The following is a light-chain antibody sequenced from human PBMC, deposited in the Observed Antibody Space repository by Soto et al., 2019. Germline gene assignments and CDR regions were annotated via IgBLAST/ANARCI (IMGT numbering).Light chain of an antibody. V-gene: IGKV3-15*01. Sequence: VMTQSPATLSLSPGERATLFCRASQNIDNQLVWYQQKPGQVPRLLIYDASTRATGIPARFSGSGSGTEFTLTISSLQSEDFAVYYCQQRSNWPFPFGPGTKVDNK. J-gene: IGKJ3*01. CDR1: QNIDNQ. CDR2: DAS. CDR3: QQRSNWPFP.